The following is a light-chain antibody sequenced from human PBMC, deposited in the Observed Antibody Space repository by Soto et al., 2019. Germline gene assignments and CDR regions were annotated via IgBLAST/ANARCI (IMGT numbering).Light chain of an antibody. Sequence: VMNKPEATLSVSPSEQASISWGASQSVSSNLAWYQQKPGQAPRLLIYGASTRATGIPARFSGSGSGTEFTLTISSLQSEDFAVYCCQHDNKRPRPSAQGTILEIK. V-gene: IGKV3-15*01. CDR1: QSVSSN. J-gene: IGKJ1*01. CDR3: QHDNKRPRP. CDR2: GAS.